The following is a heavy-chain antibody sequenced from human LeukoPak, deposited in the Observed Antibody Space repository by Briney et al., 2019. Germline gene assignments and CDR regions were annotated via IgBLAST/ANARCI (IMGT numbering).Heavy chain of an antibody. V-gene: IGHV3-23*01. J-gene: IGHJ4*02. CDR3: AKDSRVVTDTPGDY. CDR1: GLSFENYV. CDR2: LSGGGGVA. Sequence: GGSLRLSCVGSGLSFENYVLSWVRQPPGKGLEWVSSLSGGGGVAYYADSVKGRFTISRDNSKNTLFLQMNSLRAEDTAVYYCAKDSRVVTDTPGDYWGQGTLVTVSS. D-gene: IGHD4-23*01.